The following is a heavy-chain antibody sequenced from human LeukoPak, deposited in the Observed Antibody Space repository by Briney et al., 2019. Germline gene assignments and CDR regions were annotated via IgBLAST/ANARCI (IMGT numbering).Heavy chain of an antibody. J-gene: IGHJ4*02. D-gene: IGHD3-10*01. CDR3: ARGRGGPLFDV. Sequence: HPGGSLRLSCAASGFSFRVYGMHGVRQAPGRGLEYVSAISAEGGTPDYLNPVKGKFTSSRANSKTTLYLQMGRLRSHDTAIYYCARGRGGPLFDVWGQETVVTVA. CDR2: ISAEGGTP. CDR1: GFSFRVYG. V-gene: IGHV3-64*01.